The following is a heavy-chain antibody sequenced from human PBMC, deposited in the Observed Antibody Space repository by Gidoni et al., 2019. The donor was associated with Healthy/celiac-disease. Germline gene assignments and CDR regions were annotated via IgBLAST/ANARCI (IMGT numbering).Heavy chain of an antibody. D-gene: IGHD6-6*01. Sequence: EVQLVESGGGLVQPGRSLRLSCAASVFTFDDYAMHWVRQAPGKGLEWVSGISWNSGSIVYADSVKGRFTISRDNAKNSLYLQMNSLRAEDTALYYCAKGLGPIEYSSSWDYWGQGTLVTVSS. CDR2: ISWNSGSI. CDR3: AKGLGPIEYSSSWDY. J-gene: IGHJ4*02. CDR1: VFTFDDYA. V-gene: IGHV3-9*01.